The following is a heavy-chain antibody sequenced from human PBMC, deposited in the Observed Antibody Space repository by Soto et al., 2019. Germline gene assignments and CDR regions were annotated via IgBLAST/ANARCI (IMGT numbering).Heavy chain of an antibody. CDR1: GGSISSYY. CDR3: ARLGGYYQALDS. V-gene: IGHV4-59*08. Sequence: SETLSLTCTVSGGSISSYYWSWIRQPPGKGLEFIGYIYYSGSTTYNPSLKSRVTISVDASKNQFSLNLSSVTAADTAVYYCARLGGYYQALDSWGQGTLVTVSS. D-gene: IGHD3-22*01. CDR2: IYYSGST. J-gene: IGHJ4*02.